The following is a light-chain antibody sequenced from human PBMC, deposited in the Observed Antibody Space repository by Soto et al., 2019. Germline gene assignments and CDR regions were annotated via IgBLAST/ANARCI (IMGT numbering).Light chain of an antibody. Sequence: DIVMTQSPPSLPVTPGEPASISCRSSQSLLHSNGYNYLDWYLQKPGQSPQLLIYLASSRASGVPDRFSGSGSGTDFTLTISSLQPEDFATYYCQQSYSTPQTFGQGTKVDI. J-gene: IGKJ1*01. CDR3: QQSYSTPQT. CDR2: LAS. CDR1: QSLLHSNGYNY. V-gene: IGKV2-28*01.